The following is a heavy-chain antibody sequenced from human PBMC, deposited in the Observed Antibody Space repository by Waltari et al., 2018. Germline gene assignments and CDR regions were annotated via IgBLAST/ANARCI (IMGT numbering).Heavy chain of an antibody. V-gene: IGHV3-7*02. J-gene: IGHJ3*02. CDR3: ASRYCSIINCYLASYMSFDI. CDR2: IKKDGSEK. Sequence: EAQLVEPGGGLVQPGGSLGLSCAASGITFKYEWRTWFRQDPGKGLEWVGNIKKDGSEKYYVDSVKGRFTISRDNTENSLYLEMDNLRAEDTAVYYCASRYCSIINCYLASYMSFDIWGQGTMVTVSS. D-gene: IGHD2-2*01. CDR1: GITFKYEW.